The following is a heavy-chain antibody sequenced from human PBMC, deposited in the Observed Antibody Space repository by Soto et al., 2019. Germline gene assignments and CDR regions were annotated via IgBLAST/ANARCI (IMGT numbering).Heavy chain of an antibody. CDR2: IYSGGST. Sequence: PGGSLRLSYAASGFTVSGNYMSWVRQAPGKGLEWVSVIYSGGSTYYADSVKGRFTISRDNSKNTLYLQMNSLRAEDTAVYYCARVGRYDFWSGYYDSYYYYYMDVWGKGTTVTVSS. J-gene: IGHJ6*03. V-gene: IGHV3-66*01. D-gene: IGHD3-3*01. CDR3: ARVGRYDFWSGYYDSYYYYYMDV. CDR1: GFTVSGNY.